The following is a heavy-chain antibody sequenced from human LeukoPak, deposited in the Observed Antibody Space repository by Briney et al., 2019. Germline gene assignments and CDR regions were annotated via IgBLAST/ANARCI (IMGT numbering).Heavy chain of an antibody. J-gene: IGHJ4*02. Sequence: PSQTLSLTCTVSGGSISSGSYYWSWLRQPAGKGLEWIGRIYTSGSTNYNPSLKSRVTISVDTSKNQFSLKLSSVTAADTAVYYCARFTIFGVGPGYYFDYWGQGTLVTVSS. D-gene: IGHD3-3*01. V-gene: IGHV4-61*02. CDR3: ARFTIFGVGPGYYFDY. CDR1: GGSISSGSYY. CDR2: IYTSGST.